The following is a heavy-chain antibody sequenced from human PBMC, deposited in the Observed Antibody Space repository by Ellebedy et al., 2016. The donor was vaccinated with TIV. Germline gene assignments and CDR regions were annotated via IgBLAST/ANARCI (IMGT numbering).Heavy chain of an antibody. D-gene: IGHD5-24*01. J-gene: IGHJ3*02. Sequence: GESLKISCTASGFTFSLFAMAWVRQTPGKVLEWVSGFSGRGSGISYSDSVKGRFTISRDNSKNTLYLQMDSLRAEDTATYYCAKDQVAGDGRWVFDMWGQGTKVTVSS. CDR3: AKDQVAGDGRWVFDM. CDR2: FSGRGSGI. V-gene: IGHV3-23*01. CDR1: GFTFSLFA.